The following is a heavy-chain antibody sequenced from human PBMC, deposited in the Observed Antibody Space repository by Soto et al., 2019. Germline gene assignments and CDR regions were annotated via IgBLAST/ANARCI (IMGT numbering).Heavy chain of an antibody. CDR2: ISGSGFKK. CDR1: GFIFENFG. V-gene: IGHV3-23*01. D-gene: IGHD1-26*01. Sequence: GGSLRLSCAASGFIFENFGMSWVRQAPGKGLEWISSISGSGFKKYYADSVKGRFTISRDNSKSTVCLELNNLSAEDTAVYHCAKNQGVELVPLATVDWFDPWGQGSVVTVSS. J-gene: IGHJ5*02. CDR3: AKNQGVELVPLATVDWFDP.